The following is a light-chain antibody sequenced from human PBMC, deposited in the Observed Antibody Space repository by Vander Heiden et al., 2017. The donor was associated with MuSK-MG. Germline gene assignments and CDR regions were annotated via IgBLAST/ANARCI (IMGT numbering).Light chain of an antibody. CDR3: QQHDNSPPFT. CDR1: RSVLYSTNNKNY. J-gene: IGKJ2*01. CDR2: WAS. V-gene: IGKV4-1*01. Sequence: DIVLTPSPASLAVTPGELSTINGKSSRSVLYSTNNKNYLAWYQQKTGQHPNLLIIWASTRESGVPDRCSSSGCGTDYTPIISNLQAEDVAVYFCQQHDNSPPFTFGQGTKMEIK.